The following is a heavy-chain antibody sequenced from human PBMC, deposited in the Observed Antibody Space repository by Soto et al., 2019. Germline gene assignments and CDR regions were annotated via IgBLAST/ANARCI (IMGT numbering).Heavy chain of an antibody. CDR1: GFSLSTSGVG. D-gene: IGHD1-1*01. CDR3: AHRISNWNDVAEYFDY. J-gene: IGHJ4*02. Sequence: SGPTLVNPAQTLTLTCTFSGFSLSTSGVGVGWIRQPPGKALEWLALIYWDDDKRYSPSLKSRLTITKDTSKNQVVLTMTNMDPVDTATYYCAHRISNWNDVAEYFDYWGQGTLVTVSS. V-gene: IGHV2-5*02. CDR2: IYWDDDK.